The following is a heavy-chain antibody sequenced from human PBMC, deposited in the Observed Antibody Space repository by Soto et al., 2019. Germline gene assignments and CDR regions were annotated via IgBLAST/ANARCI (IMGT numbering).Heavy chain of an antibody. CDR3: ARGFYGSGNYYTGPSAFDI. CDR2: TIPVFNTA. D-gene: IGHD3-10*01. J-gene: IGHJ3*02. V-gene: IGHV1-69*06. Sequence: QVQLEQSGAEVKKPGSSVKVSCKASGGTLSDHGVAWLRQAPGQGLEWMGGTIPVFNTAKYAQKFQGRVTGTANKFTKLAYMELSSVRSEDTAFYFCARGFYGSGNYYTGPSAFDIWGQGTMVIVSA. CDR1: GGTLSDHG.